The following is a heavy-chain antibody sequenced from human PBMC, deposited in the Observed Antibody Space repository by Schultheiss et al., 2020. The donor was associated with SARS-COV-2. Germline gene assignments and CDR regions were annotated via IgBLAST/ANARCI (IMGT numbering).Heavy chain of an antibody. CDR1: GGSISSYY. CDR3: ARVNYGSLTLDY. V-gene: IGHV4-4*07. Sequence: SQTLSLTCTVSGGSISSYYWSWIRQPPGKGLEWIGRIYTSGSTNYNPSLKSRVTISVDTSKNQFSLKLSSVTAADTAVYYCARVNYGSLTLDYWGQGTLVTVSS. J-gene: IGHJ4*02. D-gene: IGHD4-17*01. CDR2: IYTSGST.